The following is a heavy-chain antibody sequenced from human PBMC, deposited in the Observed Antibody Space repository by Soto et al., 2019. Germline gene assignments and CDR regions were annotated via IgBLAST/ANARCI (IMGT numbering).Heavy chain of an antibody. V-gene: IGHV1-8*01. CDR3: ARVYTYYDSSGYYLRDDAFDI. D-gene: IGHD3-22*01. J-gene: IGHJ3*02. CDR2: MNPNSGNT. CDR1: GYTFTSYD. Sequence: ASVKVSCKASGYTFTSYDINWVRQATGQGLEWMGRMNPNSGNTGYAQKFQGRVTMTRNTSISTAYMELSSLRSEDTAVYYCARVYTYYDSSGYYLRDDAFDIWGQGTTVTVSS.